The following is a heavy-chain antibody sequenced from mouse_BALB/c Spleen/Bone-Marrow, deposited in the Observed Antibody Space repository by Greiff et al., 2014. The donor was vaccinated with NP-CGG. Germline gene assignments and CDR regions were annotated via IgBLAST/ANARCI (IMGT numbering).Heavy chain of an antibody. CDR3: AVGSSPYYYGMDY. Sequence: DVHLVESGPGLVKPSQSLSLICTVTDYSITSDYAWNWIRQFPGNKLEWMGYIRYSGSTSYNPSLKSRISITRDTSKNQFFLQLNSVTTEDTATYYCAVGSSPYYYGMDYWGQGTSVTVSS. CDR1: DYSITSDYA. V-gene: IGHV3-2*02. D-gene: IGHD1-1*01. J-gene: IGHJ4*01. CDR2: IRYSGST.